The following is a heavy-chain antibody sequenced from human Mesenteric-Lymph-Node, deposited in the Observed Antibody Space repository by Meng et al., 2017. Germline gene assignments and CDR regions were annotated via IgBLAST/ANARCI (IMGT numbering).Heavy chain of an antibody. D-gene: IGHD6-13*01. J-gene: IGHJ6*02. V-gene: IGHV3-21*01. CDR2: ISSTSSYT. CDR3: ARALIATDNMDV. CDR1: GFSIDSHT. Sequence: GESLKISCAASGFSIDSHTMNWVRQAPGKGLEWVSSISSTSSYTYYADSVKGRFTISRDNAKNSLHLQMNSLRGEDTAVYYCARALIATDNMDVWGQGTTVTVSS.